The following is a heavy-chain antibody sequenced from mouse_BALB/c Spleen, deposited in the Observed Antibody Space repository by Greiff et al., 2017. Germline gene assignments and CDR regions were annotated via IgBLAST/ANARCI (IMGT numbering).Heavy chain of an antibody. J-gene: IGHJ2*01. CDR2: ISYSGST. V-gene: IGHV3-2*02. CDR3: ARSWDVFDY. CDR1: GYSITSDYA. Sequence: EVQRVESGPGLVKPSQSLSLTCTVTGYSITSDYAWNWIRQFPGNKLEWMGYISYSGSTSYNPSLKSRISITRDTSKNQFFLQLNSVTTEDTATYYCARSWDVFDYWGQGTTLTVSS. D-gene: IGHD4-1*01.